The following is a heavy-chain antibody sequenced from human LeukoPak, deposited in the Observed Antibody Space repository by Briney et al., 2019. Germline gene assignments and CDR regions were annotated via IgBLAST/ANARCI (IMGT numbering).Heavy chain of an antibody. CDR2: ISYSGTP. J-gene: IGHJ4*02. V-gene: IGHV4-30-4*08. CDR1: GGSINTASYY. Sequence: PSETLSLTCNVSGGSINTASYYWTWIRQPPGKGLEWIGYISYSGTPYYNPSLNSRVTISLDTSKNQFSLRLNSVTAADTAMYYCARDRYGDFEDYWGQGTLVTVSS. CDR3: ARDRYGDFEDY. D-gene: IGHD4-17*01.